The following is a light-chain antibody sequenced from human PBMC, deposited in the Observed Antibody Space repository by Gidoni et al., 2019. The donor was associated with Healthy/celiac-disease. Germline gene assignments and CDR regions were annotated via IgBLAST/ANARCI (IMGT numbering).Light chain of an antibody. V-gene: IGLV1-44*01. J-gene: IGLJ2*01. Sequence: QSVLTQPPSASGTPGQRVTISCSGSSSNIGSNTVNWYQQLPGTAPKLLIYSNNQRPSGVPDRFSGSKPGTSASLAISGLQSEDDADYYCAAWDDSLNGVVFGGGTKLTVL. CDR2: SNN. CDR3: AAWDDSLNGVV. CDR1: SSNIGSNT.